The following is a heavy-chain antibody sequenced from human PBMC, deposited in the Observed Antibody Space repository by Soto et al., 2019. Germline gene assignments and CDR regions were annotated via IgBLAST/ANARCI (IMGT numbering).Heavy chain of an antibody. J-gene: IGHJ4*02. CDR1: GFTVSSNY. D-gene: IGHD2-15*01. Sequence: GGSLRLSCAASGFTVSSNYMSWVRQAPGKGLEWVSVIYSGGSTYYADSVKGRFTISRDNSENALYLQMNSLRAEDTAVYYCARTCSGGTCSFDYWGQGTLVTVSS. V-gene: IGHV3-66*01. CDR3: ARTCSGGTCSFDY. CDR2: IYSGGST.